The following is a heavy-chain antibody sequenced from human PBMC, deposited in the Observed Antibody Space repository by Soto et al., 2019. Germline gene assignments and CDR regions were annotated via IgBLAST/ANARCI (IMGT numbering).Heavy chain of an antibody. CDR1: GYTFTAQY. V-gene: IGHV1-2*02. CDR2: INPTTGDT. J-gene: IGHJ5*02. D-gene: IGHD6-19*01. Sequence: QVQLVKSGAEVKKPGASVKVSCQASGYTFTAQYLHWVRKAPGEGLEWMGWINPTTGDTRYAKKFQGRVTMTRDTSMSPAYLEVRSLRHDDTAVYYCAKGDSSWVSWFDPWGQGTLVTDSS. CDR3: AKGDSSWVSWFDP.